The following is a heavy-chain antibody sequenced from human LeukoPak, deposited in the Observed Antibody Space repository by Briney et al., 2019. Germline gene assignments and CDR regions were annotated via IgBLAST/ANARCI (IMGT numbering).Heavy chain of an antibody. CDR2: SRNKANSYTR. D-gene: IGHD1-7*01. V-gene: IGHV3-72*01. CDR1: GFTLSDHY. J-gene: IGHJ4*02. CDR3: VRHGYLTGTSDY. Sequence: GGSLRLSCAASGFTLSDHYMDWVRQAPGKGLEWVGRSRNKANSYTREYAASVKGRFTISRDDSKNSLYLQMNSLKTDDTAVYYCVRHGYLTGTSDYWGQGTLVTVSS.